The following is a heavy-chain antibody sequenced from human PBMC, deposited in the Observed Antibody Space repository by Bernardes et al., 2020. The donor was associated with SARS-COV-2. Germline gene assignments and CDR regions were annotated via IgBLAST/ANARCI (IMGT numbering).Heavy chain of an antibody. CDR2: VYYSGTT. Sequence: SETLSLTCSVSGCSISSSSYYWGCWTRQPPGKGLEWIGSVYYSGTTYYTPSLKGRVTMSVDTSKNQLPLKLNSVTAADTAVYYCAGPAGSSWNWFDPWGQGTLVTVSS. J-gene: IGHJ5*02. CDR1: GCSISSSSYY. D-gene: IGHD6-13*01. CDR3: AGPAGSSWNWFDP. V-gene: IGHV4-39*01.